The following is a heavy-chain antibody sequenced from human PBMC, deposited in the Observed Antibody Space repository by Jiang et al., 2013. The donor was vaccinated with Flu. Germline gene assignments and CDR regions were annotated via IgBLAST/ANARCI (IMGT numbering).Heavy chain of an antibody. V-gene: IGHV1-69*05. CDR2: IIPIFGTA. D-gene: IGHD1-26*01. Sequence: SGAEVKKPGASVKVSCKASGYTFTNYGLSWVRQAPGQGLEWMGGIIPIFGTANYAQKFQGRVTMTRDTSTSTVYMELSSLRSEDTAVYYCARDSGSFDFDYWGQGTLVTVSS. J-gene: IGHJ4*02. CDR3: ARDSGSFDFDY. CDR1: GYTFTNYG.